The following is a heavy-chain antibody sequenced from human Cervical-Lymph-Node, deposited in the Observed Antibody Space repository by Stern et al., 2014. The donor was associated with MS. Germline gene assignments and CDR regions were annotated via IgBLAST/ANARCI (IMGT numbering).Heavy chain of an antibody. CDR3: AKEIRRADSSPDY. J-gene: IGHJ4*02. CDR1: GFRFDLYA. D-gene: IGHD6-13*01. Sequence: EVQLVESGGDLVQPGRSLRLPCAASGFRFDLYAMHCGRQVPGKGLERVAGISWNSVSMGDAGAVQGRFTISRDNVKNCLYLQMDSLRPEDTAVYYCAKEIRRADSSPDYWGQGALVTVSS. CDR2: ISWNSVSM. V-gene: IGHV3-9*01.